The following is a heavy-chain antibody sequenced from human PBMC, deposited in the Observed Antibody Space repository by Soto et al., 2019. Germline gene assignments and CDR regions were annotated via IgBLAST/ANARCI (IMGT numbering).Heavy chain of an antibody. D-gene: IGHD6-19*01. CDR1: GYTFTSYD. V-gene: IGHV1-8*01. Sequence: ASVKVSCKASGYTFTSYDINWVRQATGQGLEWMGWMNPNSGNTGYAQKFQGRVTMTRNTSISTAYMELSSLRSEDTAVYYYARGRLTVAANYYYYYMDVWGKGTTVTVSS. CDR3: ARGRLTVAANYYYYYMDV. CDR2: MNPNSGNT. J-gene: IGHJ6*03.